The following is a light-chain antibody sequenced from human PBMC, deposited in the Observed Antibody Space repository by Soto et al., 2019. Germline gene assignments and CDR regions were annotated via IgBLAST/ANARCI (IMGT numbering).Light chain of an antibody. CDR3: QHYDNAPLT. CDR1: QSVNSRY. CDR2: GAS. J-gene: IGKJ4*01. V-gene: IGKV3-20*01. Sequence: EVVLTQSPGTLSLSPGERAILSCRASQSVNSRYLAWYQQKHGQAPRLLISGASSRATGIPDRFSGSGSGTDFTLIINRLEAEDFAVYYCQHYDNAPLTFGGGTKVE.